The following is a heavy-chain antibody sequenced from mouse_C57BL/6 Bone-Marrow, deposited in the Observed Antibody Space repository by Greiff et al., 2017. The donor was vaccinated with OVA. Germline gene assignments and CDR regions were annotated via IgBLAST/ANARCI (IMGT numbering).Heavy chain of an antibody. V-gene: IGHV1-53*01. CDR3: ARSGVITTVVATYWYFDV. CDR2: INPSNGGT. D-gene: IGHD1-1*01. CDR1: GYTFTSYW. J-gene: IGHJ1*03. Sequence: QVQLKQPGTELVKPGASVKLSCKASGYTFTSYWMHWVKQRPGQGLEWIGNINPSNGGTNYNEKFKSKATLTVDKSSSTAYMQLSSLTSEDSAVYYCARSGVITTVVATYWYFDVWGTGTTVTVSS.